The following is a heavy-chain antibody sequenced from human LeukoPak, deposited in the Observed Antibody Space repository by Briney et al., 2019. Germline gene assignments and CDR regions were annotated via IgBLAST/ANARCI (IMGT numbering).Heavy chain of an antibody. D-gene: IGHD6-13*01. Sequence: KPGGSLRLSCAASGFTFSSYSMNWVRQAPGKGLEWASSISSSSSYIYYADSVKGRFTISRDNAKNSLYLQMNSLRAEDTAVYYCASPYSSRWYELCYWGQGTLVTVSS. J-gene: IGHJ4*02. CDR3: ASPYSSRWYELCY. CDR1: GFTFSSYS. CDR2: ISSSSSYI. V-gene: IGHV3-21*01.